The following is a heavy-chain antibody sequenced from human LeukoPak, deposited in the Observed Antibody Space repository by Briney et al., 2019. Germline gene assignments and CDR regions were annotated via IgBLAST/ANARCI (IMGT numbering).Heavy chain of an antibody. Sequence: LRLSCAASGFTFSSYWMSWVRQAPGKGLEWIGYIYYSGSTYYNPSLKSRVTISVDTSKNQFSLKLSSVTAADTAVYYCARESYSSSWYGGTYMDVWGKGTTVTVSS. CDR1: GFTFSSYW. J-gene: IGHJ6*03. CDR2: IYYSGST. V-gene: IGHV4-31*02. CDR3: ARESYSSSWYGGTYMDV. D-gene: IGHD6-13*01.